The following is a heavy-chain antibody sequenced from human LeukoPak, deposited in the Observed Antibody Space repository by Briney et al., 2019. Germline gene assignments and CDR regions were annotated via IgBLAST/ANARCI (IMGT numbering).Heavy chain of an antibody. Sequence: SVKVSCKASGGTFSSYAISWVRQAPGQGLEWMGRIIPIFGTANYAQKFQGRVTITTDESTSTAYMELSSPRSEDTAVYYCARVNRGPYFDWLGPDYYYYMDVWGKGTTVTVSS. J-gene: IGHJ6*03. V-gene: IGHV1-69*05. D-gene: IGHD3-9*01. CDR1: GGTFSSYA. CDR3: ARVNRGPYFDWLGPDYYYYMDV. CDR2: IIPIFGTA.